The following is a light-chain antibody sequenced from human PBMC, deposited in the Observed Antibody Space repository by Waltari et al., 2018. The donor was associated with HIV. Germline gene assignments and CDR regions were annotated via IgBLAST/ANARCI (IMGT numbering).Light chain of an antibody. CDR3: QQYKQLPPYI. J-gene: IGKJ2*01. Sequence: EIVITQSPATLPVSPGERATLSCRASQSINTALAWYQQKPGQAPRLLIYDVSTRATGVPTRFSGGGSGTEFTLTISSLQSEDFGVYYCQQYKQLPPYIFGQGTKLEI. CDR2: DVS. CDR1: QSINTA. V-gene: IGKV3-15*01.